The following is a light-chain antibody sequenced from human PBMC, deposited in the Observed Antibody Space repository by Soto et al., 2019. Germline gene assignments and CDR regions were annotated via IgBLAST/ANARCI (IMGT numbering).Light chain of an antibody. V-gene: IGKV1-9*01. CDR3: QHLNDYRYT. Sequence: DIQLNQSPSFLYASVGDRVTITCRASQAISSSLAWYQHNPGKAPKLLIYAASTLQNGVPSSFSGSGSGTECTLTISSLQPEDFATYYCQHLNDYRYTFGQGTKVEIK. J-gene: IGKJ2*01. CDR1: QAISSS. CDR2: AAS.